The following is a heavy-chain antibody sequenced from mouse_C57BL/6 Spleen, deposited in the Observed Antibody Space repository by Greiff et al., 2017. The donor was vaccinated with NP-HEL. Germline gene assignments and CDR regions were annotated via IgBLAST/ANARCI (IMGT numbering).Heavy chain of an antibody. Sequence: QVHVKQPGAELVKPGASVKLSCKASGYTFTSYWMHWVKQRPGQGLEWIGMIHPNSGSTNYNEKFKSKATLTVDKSSSTAYMQLSSLTSEDSAVYYCARSSREGYWGQGTTLTVSS. CDR3: ARSSREGY. CDR2: IHPNSGST. CDR1: GYTFTSYW. V-gene: IGHV1-64*01. J-gene: IGHJ2*01.